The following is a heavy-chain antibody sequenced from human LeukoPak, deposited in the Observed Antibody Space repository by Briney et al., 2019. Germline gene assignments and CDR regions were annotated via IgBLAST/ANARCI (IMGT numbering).Heavy chain of an antibody. CDR1: GFTVRSNY. Sequence: GGSLRLSWPASGFTVRSNYMSCVRQAPGKGLGWASVIYSGGSTYYADSVKSRFTMSRDNLNNALYLQMTSLRAEDTAVYYCARGSSEYQPTGDFDYWGQGTLVTVSS. CDR2: IYSGGST. D-gene: IGHD2-2*01. V-gene: IGHV3-53*01. J-gene: IGHJ4*02. CDR3: ARGSSEYQPTGDFDY.